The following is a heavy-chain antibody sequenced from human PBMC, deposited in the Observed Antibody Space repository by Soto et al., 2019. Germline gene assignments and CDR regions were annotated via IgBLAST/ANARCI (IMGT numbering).Heavy chain of an antibody. V-gene: IGHV1-18*01. Sequence: QVQLVQSGAEVKKPGASVEVSCKATGYTFTSYRISWVRQAPGQGLEWMGWNSVYNGNTNYAQKLQGRVTMTRDTSTSTAYMELRSLRSDDTAVYYCARDAQGVFLHYWGQGTLVTVSS. J-gene: IGHJ4*02. CDR3: ARDAQGVFLHY. CDR1: GYTFTSYR. CDR2: NSVYNGNT. D-gene: IGHD3-16*01.